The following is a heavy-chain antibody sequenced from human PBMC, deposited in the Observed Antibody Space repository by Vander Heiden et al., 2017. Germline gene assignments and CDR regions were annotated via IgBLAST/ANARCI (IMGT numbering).Heavy chain of an antibody. Sequence: VQLVQSGAEVKKPVASVKVSCKASGYTFTSYGISWVRQAPGQGLEWMGWISAYNGNTNYAQKLQGRVTMTTDTSTSTAYMELRSLRSDDTAVYYCARDVPMVRGVNPYYYYGMDVWGQGTTVTVSS. D-gene: IGHD3-10*01. CDR1: GYTFTSYG. CDR3: ARDVPMVRGVNPYYYYGMDV. J-gene: IGHJ6*02. V-gene: IGHV1-18*01. CDR2: ISAYNGNT.